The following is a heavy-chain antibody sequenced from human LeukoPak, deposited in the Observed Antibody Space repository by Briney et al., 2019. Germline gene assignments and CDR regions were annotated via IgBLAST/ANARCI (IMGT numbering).Heavy chain of an antibody. D-gene: IGHD3-22*01. CDR3: ARAQNLGDSSGYYLYYFDY. CDR2: IIPIFGTA. CDR1: GYTFTSNY. Sequence: ASVKVSCKAFGYTFTSNYMHWVRQAPGQGLEWMGGIIPIFGTANYAQKFQGRVTITADKSTSTAYMELSSLRSEDTAVYYCARAQNLGDSSGYYLYYFDYWGQGTLVTVSS. V-gene: IGHV1-69*06. J-gene: IGHJ4*02.